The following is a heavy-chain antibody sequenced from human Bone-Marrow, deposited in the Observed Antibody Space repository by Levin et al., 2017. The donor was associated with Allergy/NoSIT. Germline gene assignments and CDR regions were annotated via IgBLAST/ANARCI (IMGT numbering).Heavy chain of an antibody. D-gene: IGHD2-2*01. CDR2: ISGSGGST. V-gene: IGHV3-23*01. Sequence: PGGSPRLSCAASGFTFSSYAMSWVRQAPGKGLEWVSAISGSGGSTYYADSVKGRFTISRDNSKNTLYLQMNSLRAEDTAVYYCAQTREKIVVVPAAVDYWGQGTLVTVSS. CDR1: GFTFSSYA. CDR3: AQTREKIVVVPAAVDY. J-gene: IGHJ4*02.